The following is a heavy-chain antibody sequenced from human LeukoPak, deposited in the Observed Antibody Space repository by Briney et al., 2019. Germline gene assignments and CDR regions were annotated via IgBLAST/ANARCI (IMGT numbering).Heavy chain of an antibody. CDR1: ARSIRNHH. D-gene: IGHD3-9*01. CDR3: ARFERARYFVWSRYYYYYGMDV. CDR2: TYKSEST. Sequence: PSETLTLTCTVSARSIRNHHWPWPPQPTGKGRMGIRRTYKSESTNYNPSLKSQITMSVDTPKNQFSLKLSSVTAADTAVYYCARFERARYFVWSRYYYYYGMDVWGQGTTVTVSS. V-gene: IGHV4-4*07. J-gene: IGHJ6*02.